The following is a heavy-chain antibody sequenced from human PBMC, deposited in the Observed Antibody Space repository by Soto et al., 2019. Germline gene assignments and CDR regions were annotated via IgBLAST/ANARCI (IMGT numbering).Heavy chain of an antibody. D-gene: IGHD3-22*01. V-gene: IGHV3-23*01. CDR2: ISGGGGAT. J-gene: IGHJ5*02. Sequence: EVQLLESGGTLVQPGGSLRLSCAASGFPFSTYSMTWVRQAPGKGLEWVSTISGGGGATYYADSVKGRFTISRDTSENTLYLQMNGLRAEDTALYYCAKRACPKTNFHDHYYLAPWGQGTLVTVSS. CDR3: AKRACPKTNFHDHYYLAP. CDR1: GFPFSTYS.